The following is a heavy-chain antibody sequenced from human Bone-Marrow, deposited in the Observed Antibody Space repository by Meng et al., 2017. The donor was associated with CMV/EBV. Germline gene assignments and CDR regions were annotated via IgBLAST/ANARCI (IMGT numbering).Heavy chain of an antibody. CDR3: ARETTAIYYSYGMDV. CDR2: IYSGGST. J-gene: IGHJ6*02. Sequence: LTCAPSGFTFSDYYMSWIRQAPGKGLEWVSVIYSGGSTSYADSVKGRFTISRDNSKNTLYLQMNSLRAEDTAVYYCARETTAIYYSYGMDVWGQGTTVTVSS. D-gene: IGHD4-11*01. V-gene: IGHV3-53*01. CDR1: GFTFSDYY.